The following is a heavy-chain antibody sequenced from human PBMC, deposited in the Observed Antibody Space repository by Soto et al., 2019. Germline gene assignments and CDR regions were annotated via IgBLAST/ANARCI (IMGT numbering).Heavy chain of an antibody. J-gene: IGHJ4*02. V-gene: IGHV1-2*02. Sequence: ASVKVSCKASGYTFTGYYMHWVRQASGQGLEWMGWINPNSGGTNYAQKFQGRVTMTRDTSISTAYMELSRLRSDDTAVYYCARDPPYPLSYFDYWGQGTLVTVSS. CDR2: INPNSGGT. D-gene: IGHD2-2*01. CDR1: GYTFTGYY. CDR3: ARDPPYPLSYFDY.